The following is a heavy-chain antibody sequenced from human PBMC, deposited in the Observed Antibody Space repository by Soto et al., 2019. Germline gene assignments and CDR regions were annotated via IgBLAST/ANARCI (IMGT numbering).Heavy chain of an antibody. CDR3: ARDPRSGPTYYGPQFDY. J-gene: IGHJ4*02. CDR1: GFTFSRFW. Sequence: WVSLRLSCAASGFTFSRFWMNWVRQAPGKGLEWVANINQDGSDSYFVDSVKGRFTISRDNAKNSLFLQMNNLRAEDTAVYYCARDPRSGPTYYGPQFDYWVQGVLVTVSS. D-gene: IGHD3-22*01. V-gene: IGHV3-7*03. CDR2: INQDGSDS.